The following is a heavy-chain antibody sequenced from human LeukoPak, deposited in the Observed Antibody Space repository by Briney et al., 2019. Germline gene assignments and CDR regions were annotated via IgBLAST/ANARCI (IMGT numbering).Heavy chain of an antibody. D-gene: IGHD6-13*01. CDR1: GFTFSIYA. J-gene: IGHJ4*02. CDR2: ISGSGGST. CDR3: AVIETVAAAATLLFDY. V-gene: IGHV3-23*01. Sequence: PGGSLRLSCAASGFTFSIYAMSWVRQAPGRGLEWVSSISGSGGSTYYADSVKGRFTISRDNSKNSLYLQMNSLRAEDTAVYYCAVIETVAAAATLLFDYWGQGTLVTVSS.